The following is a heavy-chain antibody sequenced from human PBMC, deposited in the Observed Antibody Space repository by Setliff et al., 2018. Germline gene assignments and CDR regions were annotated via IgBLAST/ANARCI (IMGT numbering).Heavy chain of an antibody. Sequence: GESLKLSCQASGYSFTSQWIGWVRQTPERGLEWIGIIYPRDSDVQYNPSFEGHISIATDNSISTAYLQWSNLKTSDTAIYYCAKTAKRGYSGYVRDFYFDHWGQGTLVTVS. CDR3: AKTAKRGYSGYVRDFYFDH. V-gene: IGHV5-51*01. J-gene: IGHJ4*02. D-gene: IGHD5-12*01. CDR2: IYPRDSDV. CDR1: GYSFTSQW.